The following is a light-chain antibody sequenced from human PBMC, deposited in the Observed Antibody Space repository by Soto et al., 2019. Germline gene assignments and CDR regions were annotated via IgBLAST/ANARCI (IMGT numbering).Light chain of an antibody. CDR2: DAS. CDR3: QQRSNWPPGI. CDR1: QSVSSY. J-gene: IGKJ3*01. Sequence: EIVLTQSPATLSLSPGERATLSCRASQSVSSYLAWYQQKPGQAPRLLIYDASNRATGIPARFSGSGSGTDFTLTISSLEPEDFAVYYCQQRSNWPPGILGPGTKVDIK. V-gene: IGKV3-11*01.